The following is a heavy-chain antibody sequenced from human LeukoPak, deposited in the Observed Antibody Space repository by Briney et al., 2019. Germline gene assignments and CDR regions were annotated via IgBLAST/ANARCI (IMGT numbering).Heavy chain of an antibody. CDR1: GFTFSSYW. CDR2: INSDGSST. D-gene: IGHD3-10*01. CDR3: ARDYYYGSGSYYSY. Sequence: GGSLRLSCAASGFTFSSYWMHWVRQAPGKGLVRVSRINSDGSSTSYADSVKGRFTISRDNAKNTLYLQMNSLRAEDTAVYYCARDYYYGSGSYYSYWGQGTLVTVSS. J-gene: IGHJ4*02. V-gene: IGHV3-74*01.